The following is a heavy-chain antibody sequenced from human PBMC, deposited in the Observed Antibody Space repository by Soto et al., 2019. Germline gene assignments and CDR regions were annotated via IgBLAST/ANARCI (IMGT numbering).Heavy chain of an antibody. V-gene: IGHV1-18*01. CDR2: SSAYNGNT. Sequence: QVQLVQSGAEVKKPGASVKVSFNASGYTFTSYGISWVRQAPGQGLEWMGWSSAYNGNTNYAHKLQRRVTMTTDTTTSTADMELRSMRSDDTAVYYCAGDGHYAAGNNWFDPWGQGTLVTVSS. J-gene: IGHJ5*02. CDR3: AGDGHYAAGNNWFDP. CDR1: GYTFTSYG. D-gene: IGHD6-25*01.